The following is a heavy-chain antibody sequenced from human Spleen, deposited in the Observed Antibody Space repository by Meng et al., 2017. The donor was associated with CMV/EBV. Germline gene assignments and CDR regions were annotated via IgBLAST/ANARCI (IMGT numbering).Heavy chain of an antibody. CDR3: AKDLVRRSLYYYYPMDV. CDR2: IRYDGSNK. CDR1: GFTFSSYG. V-gene: IGHV3-30*02. Sequence: GESLKISCAASGFTFSSYGMHWVRQAPGKGLEWVAFIRYDGSNKYYADSVKGRFTISRDNSKNTLYLQMNSLRAEDTAVYYCAKDLVRRSLYYYYPMDVWGQGTTVTVSS. D-gene: IGHD1-1*01. J-gene: IGHJ6*02.